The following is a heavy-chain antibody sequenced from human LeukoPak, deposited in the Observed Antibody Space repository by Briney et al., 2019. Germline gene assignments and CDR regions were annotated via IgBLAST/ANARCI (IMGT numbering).Heavy chain of an antibody. CDR1: GFSVSSAY. V-gene: IGHV3-66*01. CDR3: TTFSDCTSSICYTNY. J-gene: IGHJ4*02. D-gene: IGHD2-2*02. Sequence: SGGSLRLSCAVSGFSVSSAYMSWVRQVPGKGLEWLSALYSDDSTYYANSVKGRFTISRDNFENMLYLQMNSLQTEDTAVYYCTTFSDCTSSICYTNYWGQGTLVTVSS. CDR2: LYSDDST.